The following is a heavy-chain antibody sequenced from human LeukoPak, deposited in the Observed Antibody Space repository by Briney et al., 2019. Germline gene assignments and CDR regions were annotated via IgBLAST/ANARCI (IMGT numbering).Heavy chain of an antibody. Sequence: ASVKVSCKASGYTFTSYAMHWVRQAPGQRLEWMGWSNAGNGNTKYSQEFQGRVTITRDTSASTAYMELSSLRSEDMAVYYCARQLVPIAVAGMGYWGQGTLVTVSS. D-gene: IGHD6-19*01. CDR3: ARQLVPIAVAGMGY. CDR1: GYTFTSYA. CDR2: SNAGNGNT. J-gene: IGHJ4*02. V-gene: IGHV1-3*02.